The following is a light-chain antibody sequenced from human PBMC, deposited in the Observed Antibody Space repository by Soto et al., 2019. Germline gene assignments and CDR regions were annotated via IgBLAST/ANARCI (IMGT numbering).Light chain of an antibody. CDR2: WAS. J-gene: IGKJ4*01. Sequence: DIVMTQSPDSLAVSLGERATINCKSSQSVLYSSNNKNYLAWYQQKPGQPPKLLIYWASTRESGVPDRFSVSGSGTDFTLTISSLKAADVAVYYWQQYYSTPPVTFGGGNKVE. CDR3: QQYYSTPPVT. V-gene: IGKV4-1*01. CDR1: QSVLYSSNNKNY.